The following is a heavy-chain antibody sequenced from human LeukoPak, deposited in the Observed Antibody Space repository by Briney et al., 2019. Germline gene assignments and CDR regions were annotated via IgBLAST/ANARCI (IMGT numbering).Heavy chain of an antibody. Sequence: SVKVSCKASGGTFSNYAISWVRQAPGQGLEWMGRIIPILGIANYAQKFQGRVTITADKSTSTAYMELSSLRSEDTAVYYCARVITRESPFDPWGQGTLVTVSS. J-gene: IGHJ5*02. V-gene: IGHV1-69*04. CDR1: GGTFSNYA. D-gene: IGHD3-16*01. CDR2: IIPILGIA. CDR3: ARVITRESPFDP.